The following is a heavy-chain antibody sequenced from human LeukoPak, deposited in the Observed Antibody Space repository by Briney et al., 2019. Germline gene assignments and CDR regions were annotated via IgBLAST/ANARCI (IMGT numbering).Heavy chain of an antibody. J-gene: IGHJ4*02. Sequence: GGSLRLSCAASGFTVSSNYMSWVRQAPGKGLEWVSVIYSGGSTYYADSVKGRFTISRDNAKNSLYLQMNSLRAEDTAVYYCARAGYSYGSYFDYWGQGTLVTVSS. D-gene: IGHD5-18*01. CDR1: GFTVSSNY. CDR2: IYSGGST. CDR3: ARAGYSYGSYFDY. V-gene: IGHV3-66*01.